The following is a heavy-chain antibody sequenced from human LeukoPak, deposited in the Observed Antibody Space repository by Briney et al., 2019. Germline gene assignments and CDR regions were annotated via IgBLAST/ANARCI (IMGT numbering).Heavy chain of an antibody. CDR2: INSDGTTT. J-gene: IGHJ3*02. D-gene: IGHD3-16*02. CDR1: GFSVIGYW. V-gene: IGHV3-74*01. CDR3: ARVSPYRVARLGALDI. Sequence: PGGSLRLSCAASGFSVIGYWMHWVRQAPGKGLVWVSRINSDGTTTDYADSVKGRVTVSRDNGRNTVYLQMSSLRADDTALYYCARVSPYRVARLGALDIWGQGTKVTVPS.